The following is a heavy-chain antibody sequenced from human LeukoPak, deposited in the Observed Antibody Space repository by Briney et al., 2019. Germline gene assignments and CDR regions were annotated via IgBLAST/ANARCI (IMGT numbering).Heavy chain of an antibody. CDR1: GFTFSSYD. D-gene: IGHD3-10*01. CDR2: IDAAGDT. V-gene: IGHV3-13*04. J-gene: IGHJ4*02. CDR3: ARGDSVWFGEFSN. Sequence: GGSLRLSCAASGFTFSSYDMHWVRQATGKRLEWVSAIDAAGDTYYPGSVKGRFTISRENAKNSLYLQMNSLRAGDTAVYYCARGDSVWFGEFSNWGQGTLVTVSS.